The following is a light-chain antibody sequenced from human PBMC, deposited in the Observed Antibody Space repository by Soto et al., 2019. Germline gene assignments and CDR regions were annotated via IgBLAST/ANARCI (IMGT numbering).Light chain of an antibody. Sequence: QPVLTQPPSASGSPGQSVTISCTGTSSDVGGYNYVSWYQQHPGKAPKLMIYEVSKRPSGVPDRFSGSKSGNTASLTVSGLQAEDEADYYCSSYAGSNKGDVFGTGTKVTVL. J-gene: IGLJ1*01. V-gene: IGLV2-8*01. CDR2: EVS. CDR1: SSDVGGYNY. CDR3: SSYAGSNKGDV.